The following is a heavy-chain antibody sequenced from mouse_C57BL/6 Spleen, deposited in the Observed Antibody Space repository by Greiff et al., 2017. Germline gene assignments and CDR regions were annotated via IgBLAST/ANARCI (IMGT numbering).Heavy chain of an antibody. CDR2: ISDGGSYT. D-gene: IGHD2-4*01. J-gene: IGHJ4*01. CDR3: ARAVDCYDAMDY. Sequence: DVQLVESGGGLVKPGGSLKLSCAASGFTFSSYAMSWVRQTPEKRLEWVATISDGGSYTYYPDNVKGRFTISRDNAKNNLYLQMSHLKSEDTAMYYCARAVDCYDAMDYWGQGTSVTVSS. CDR1: GFTFSSYA. V-gene: IGHV5-4*01.